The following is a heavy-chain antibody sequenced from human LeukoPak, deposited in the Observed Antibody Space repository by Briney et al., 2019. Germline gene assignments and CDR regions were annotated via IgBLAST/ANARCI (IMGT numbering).Heavy chain of an antibody. J-gene: IGHJ4*02. V-gene: IGHV1-18*01. CDR2: ISAYNGNT. D-gene: IGHD2-2*01. Sequence: GSSVKVSCKASGGTFSSYAISWVRQAPGQGLEWMGWISAYNGNTNYAQKLQGRVTMTTDTSTSTAYMELRSLRSDDTAVYYCARGEDVVVPAANGFGYWGQGTLVTVSS. CDR3: ARGEDVVVPAANGFGY. CDR1: GGTFSSYA.